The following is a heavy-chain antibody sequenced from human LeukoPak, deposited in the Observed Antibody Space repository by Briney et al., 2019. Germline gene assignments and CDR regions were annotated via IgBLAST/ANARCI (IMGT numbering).Heavy chain of an antibody. CDR3: ARHISGAATLD. D-gene: IGHD3-3*02. CDR2: SYYTDST. CDR1: GCFMSIYY. V-gene: IGHV4-59*08. Sequence: SDTLSLTCSVSGCFMSIYYGSWIRQPPGKWLDWYAYSYYTDSTYYNPSLKSRVTMSVDTSKNQFSLTLSSVTPADTAVYYCARHISGAATLDWGQGTMVTVSS. J-gene: IGHJ4*02.